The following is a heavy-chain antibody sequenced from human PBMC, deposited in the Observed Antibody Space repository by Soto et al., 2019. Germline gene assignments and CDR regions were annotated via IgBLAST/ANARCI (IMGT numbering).Heavy chain of an antibody. CDR2: INHSGST. V-gene: IGHV4-34*01. CDR3: ARGARRVMRGHFDY. CDR1: GGSFSGYY. Sequence: QVQLQQWGAGLLKPSETLSLTCAVYGGSFSGYYRSWIRQPPGKGLEWIGEINHSGSTNYNPSLKSRVTISVDTSKNQFSLKLSSVTAADTAVYYCARGARRVMRGHFDYWGQGTLVTVSS. J-gene: IGHJ4*02. D-gene: IGHD2-8*01.